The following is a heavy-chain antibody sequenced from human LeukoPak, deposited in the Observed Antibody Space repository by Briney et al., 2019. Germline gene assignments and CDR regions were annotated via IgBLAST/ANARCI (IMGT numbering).Heavy chain of an antibody. CDR1: GDSISSSGYY. J-gene: IGHJ4*02. D-gene: IGHD1-1*01. CDR3: ARDSPPT. V-gene: IGHV4-39*07. CDR2: IYYSGNT. Sequence: ETLSLTCTVSGDSISSSGYYWGWIRQPPGKGLDWIASIYYSGNTYYNSSLKSRVTISMDTSKNQFFLKLTSVTAADTAVYYCARDSPPTWGQGILVTVSS.